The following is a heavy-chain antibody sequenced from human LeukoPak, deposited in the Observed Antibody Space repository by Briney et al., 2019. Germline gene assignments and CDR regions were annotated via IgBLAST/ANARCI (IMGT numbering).Heavy chain of an antibody. D-gene: IGHD3-9*01. CDR3: AKVFMTGMSYLPP. V-gene: IGHV3-23*01. CDR1: GFTFSSYA. CDR2: FSDSGTTS. J-gene: IGHJ5*02. Sequence: GGSLRPSCAASGFTFSSYAMSWVRQAPGQGLEWVSGFSDSGTTSYYSDSVKGRLTISRDTSKNTLYLQMSSLRAEDTAVYYCAKVFMTGMSYLPPWGQGTLVIVSS.